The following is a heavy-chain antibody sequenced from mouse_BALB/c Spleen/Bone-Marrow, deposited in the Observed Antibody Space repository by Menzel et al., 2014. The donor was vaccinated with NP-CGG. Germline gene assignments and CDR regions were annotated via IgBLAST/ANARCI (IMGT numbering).Heavy chain of an antibody. CDR2: IDPANGNT. CDR1: GFNIKDTY. CDR3: APYYYGSSSFAY. V-gene: IGHV14-3*02. D-gene: IGHD1-1*01. Sequence: VQLQQSGAELVKPGASVKLSCTASGFNIKDTYMHWVKQRPEQGLEWIGRIDPANGNTKYDSKFQGKATITADTSSNTAYLQLSSLTSEDTAVYYCAPYYYGSSSFAYWGHGTLVTISA. J-gene: IGHJ3*01.